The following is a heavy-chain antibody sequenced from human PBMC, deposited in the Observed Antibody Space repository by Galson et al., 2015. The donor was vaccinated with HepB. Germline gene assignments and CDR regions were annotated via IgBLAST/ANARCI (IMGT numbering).Heavy chain of an antibody. J-gene: IGHJ6*02. D-gene: IGHD3-10*01. V-gene: IGHV3-23*01. CDR1: GFTFSSYA. CDR2: ISGSGGST. CDR3: ARHIMVRGVRYYYYGMDV. Sequence: SLRLSCAASGFTFSSYAMCWVRQAPGKGLEWVSAISGSGGSTYYADSVKGRFTISRDNSKNTLYLQMNSLRAEDTAVYYCARHIMVRGVRYYYYGMDVWGQGTTVTVSS.